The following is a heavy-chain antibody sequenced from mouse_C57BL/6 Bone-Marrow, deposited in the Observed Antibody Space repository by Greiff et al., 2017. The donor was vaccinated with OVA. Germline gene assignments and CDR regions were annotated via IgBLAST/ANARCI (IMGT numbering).Heavy chain of an antibody. D-gene: IGHD2-5*01. CDR3: ARLAMEENYSNYVDY. CDR2: IYPGDGDT. J-gene: IGHJ2*01. CDR1: GYAFSSSW. V-gene: IGHV1-82*01. Sequence: QVQLKESGPELVKPGASVKISCKASGYAFSSSWMNWVKQRPGKGLEGIGRIYPGDGDTNYNGKFKGKATLTADKSSSTAYMQLSSLTSEDSAVYFCARLAMEENYSNYVDYWGQGTTLTVSS.